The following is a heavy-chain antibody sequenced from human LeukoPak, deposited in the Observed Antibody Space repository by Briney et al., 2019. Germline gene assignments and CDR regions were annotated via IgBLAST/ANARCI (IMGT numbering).Heavy chain of an antibody. J-gene: IGHJ5*02. D-gene: IGHD2-15*01. CDR2: ISGSGGST. V-gene: IGHV3-23*01. CDR3: AKDLGYCSGGSCPRSWFAP. CDR1: GFTFSSYA. Sequence: GGSLRLSCAASGFTFSSYAMSWVRQAPGKGLEWVSAISGSGGSTYYADSVKGRFTISRDNSKNTLYLQMNSLRAEDTAVYYCAKDLGYCSGGSCPRSWFAPWGQGTLVTVSS.